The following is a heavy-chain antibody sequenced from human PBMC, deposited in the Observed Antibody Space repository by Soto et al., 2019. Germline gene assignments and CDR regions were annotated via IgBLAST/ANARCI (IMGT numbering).Heavy chain of an antibody. CDR1: GGTFRTAA. J-gene: IGHJ6*02. D-gene: IGHD2-8*01. CDR3: ARDNDRPQLGGNYYYILDV. Sequence: QVQLEQSGAEVKKPGSSVKVSCKASGGTFRTAAISWVRQAPGQGLEWMGGIMPVFRTPDYAQKFQGRVTITPDXXTNTDYMELSGLRSDDTAVYYCARDNDRPQLGGNYYYILDVWGQGTTITVSS. CDR2: IMPVFRTP. V-gene: IGHV1-69*05.